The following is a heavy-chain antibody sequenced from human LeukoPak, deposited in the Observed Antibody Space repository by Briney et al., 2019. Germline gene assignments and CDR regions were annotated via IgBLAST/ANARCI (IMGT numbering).Heavy chain of an antibody. CDR3: ARAQGGGSSSSLYYYYYYMDV. Sequence: GGSLRLSCAASGFTFDDYGMHWVRQAPGKGLEWVSVISWDGGTTGYADSVKGRFTISRDNAKNSLYLQMNSLRAEDTALYYCARAQGGGSSSSLYYYYYYMDVWGKGTTVTVSS. CDR2: ISWDGGTT. D-gene: IGHD6-6*01. J-gene: IGHJ6*03. V-gene: IGHV3-20*04. CDR1: GFTFDDYG.